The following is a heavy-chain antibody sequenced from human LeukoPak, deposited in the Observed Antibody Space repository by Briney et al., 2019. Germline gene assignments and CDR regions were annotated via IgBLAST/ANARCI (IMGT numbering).Heavy chain of an antibody. J-gene: IGHJ4*02. V-gene: IGHV1-2*02. CDR3: ARGPIAVAGTFWVY. D-gene: IGHD6-19*01. Sequence: ASVKVSCKASGYTFTGYYMHWVRQAPGQGLEWMGWINPNSGGTNHAQKFQGRVTMTRDTSISTAYMELSRLRSDDTAVYYCARGPIAVAGTFWVYWGQGTLVTVSS. CDR1: GYTFTGYY. CDR2: INPNSGGT.